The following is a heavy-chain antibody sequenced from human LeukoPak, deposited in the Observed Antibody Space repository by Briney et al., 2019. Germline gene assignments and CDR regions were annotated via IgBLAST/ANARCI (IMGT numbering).Heavy chain of an antibody. D-gene: IGHD2-21*02. V-gene: IGHV5-51*01. CDR1: GYSFSNYW. Sequence: HGESLKISCEGSGYSFSNYWIGWVRQMPGKGLEWMGIIYPGDYETRYSPSFQGLVTISVDKSISTAYLQWSSLKASDTAMYYRAIPPGYCGNDCSFDHWGQGTLVTVSS. J-gene: IGHJ4*02. CDR3: AIPPGYCGNDCSFDH. CDR2: IYPGDYET.